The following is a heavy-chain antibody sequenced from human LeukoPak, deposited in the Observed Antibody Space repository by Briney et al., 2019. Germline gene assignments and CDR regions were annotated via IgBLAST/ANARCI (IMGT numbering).Heavy chain of an antibody. Sequence: GGSLRLSCAASGFTFADYTMHWVRQLPGMGLEWVSGITWNSDSTDYADSVKGRFTISRDNAKNSLYLEMNSLRADDTAMYYCAKGNWGNPFDIWGQGTMVTVFS. CDR2: ITWNSDST. V-gene: IGHV3-9*01. D-gene: IGHD7-27*01. CDR1: GFTFADYT. CDR3: AKGNWGNPFDI. J-gene: IGHJ3*02.